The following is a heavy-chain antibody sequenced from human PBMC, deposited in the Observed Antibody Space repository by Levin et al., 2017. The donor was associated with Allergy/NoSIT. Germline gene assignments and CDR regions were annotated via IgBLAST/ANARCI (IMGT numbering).Heavy chain of an antibody. CDR3: ARDTSANLYGNRNYWGIFDY. D-gene: IGHD2/OR15-2a*01. V-gene: IGHV3-7*01. J-gene: IGHJ4*02. CDR1: GFPFPSYW. CDR2: INQEGSEM. Sequence: PGLSLLLSFSSSGFPFPSYWMGWVRQAPGKGLEWVANINQEGSEMFYVDSVKGRFTISRDNTENSLYLQMNSLRAEDTAVYYCARDTSANLYGNRNYWGIFDYWGQGTLVTVSS.